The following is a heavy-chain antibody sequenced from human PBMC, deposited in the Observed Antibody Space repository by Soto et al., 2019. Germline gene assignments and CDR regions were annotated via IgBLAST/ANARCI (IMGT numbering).Heavy chain of an antibody. V-gene: IGHV1-46*02. D-gene: IGHD2-15*01. CDR2: IDPTGGRT. Sequence: QVHLVQSGAAVKKPGASVKVSCKASGYTFENYYVHWVRQAPGQGLEWLAMIDPTGGRTTCAQKFQDRVTVTRDTSTSTVYMELSSLRSNDTALYYCARELQFPHQETGIDVWGQGTTVTVSS. CDR3: ARELQFPHQETGIDV. CDR1: GYTFENYY. J-gene: IGHJ6*02.